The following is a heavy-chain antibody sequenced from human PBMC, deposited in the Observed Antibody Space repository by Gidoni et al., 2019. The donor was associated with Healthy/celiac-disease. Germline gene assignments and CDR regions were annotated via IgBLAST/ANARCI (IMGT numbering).Heavy chain of an antibody. Sequence: QVQLQESGPGLVKPSETLSLTCTVSGYSISSGYYWGWIRQPPGKGLEWIGSIYHSGSTYYNPSLKSRVAISVDTSKNQFSLKLSSVTAADTAVYYCARVSLRAYYYYGMDVWGQGTTVTVSS. CDR3: ARVSLRAYYYYGMDV. D-gene: IGHD4-17*01. CDR1: GYSISSGYY. J-gene: IGHJ6*02. V-gene: IGHV4-38-2*02. CDR2: IYHSGST.